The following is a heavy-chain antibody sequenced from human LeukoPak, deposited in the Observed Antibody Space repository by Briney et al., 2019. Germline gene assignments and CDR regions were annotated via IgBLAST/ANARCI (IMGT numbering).Heavy chain of an antibody. J-gene: IGHJ3*02. CDR1: GFTFSSYS. V-gene: IGHV3-21*01. CDR2: ISSSSYI. CDR3: ARDFPRDNDAFDI. Sequence: PGGSLRLSCAASGFTFSSYSMNWVRQAPGKGLEWVSSISSSSYIYYADSVKGRFTISRDNAKNSLYLQMNSLRAEDTAVYYCARDFPRDNDAFDIWGQGTMVTVSS.